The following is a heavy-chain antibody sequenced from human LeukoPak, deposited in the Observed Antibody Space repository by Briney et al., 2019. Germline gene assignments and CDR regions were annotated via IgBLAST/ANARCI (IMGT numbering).Heavy chain of an antibody. CDR1: GYTFTGYY. V-gene: IGHV1-2*02. J-gene: IGHJ3*02. Sequence: ASVKVSCKASGYTFTGYYMHWVRQAPGQGLEWMGWINPNSGGTNYAQKFQGRVTMTRDTSISTAYMELSRLRSDDTAVYCCARDFYPYSSSSEAFDIWGQGTMVTVSS. D-gene: IGHD6-6*01. CDR3: ARDFYPYSSSSEAFDI. CDR2: INPNSGGT.